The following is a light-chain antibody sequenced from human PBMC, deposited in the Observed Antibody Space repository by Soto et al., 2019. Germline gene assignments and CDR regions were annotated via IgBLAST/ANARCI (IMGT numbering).Light chain of an antibody. CDR3: SSYTGTSTYV. V-gene: IGLV2-14*01. CDR2: EVS. CDR1: SSDVGGYNY. J-gene: IGLJ1*01. Sequence: QSVLTQPASVSGSPGQSITISCTGTSSDVGGYNYVSWYQQHPGKAPKLMIYEVSNRPSGVSNRFSGSKSGNTASLTISGLQAEDEAAYYCSSYTGTSTYVFGSGTKVTLL.